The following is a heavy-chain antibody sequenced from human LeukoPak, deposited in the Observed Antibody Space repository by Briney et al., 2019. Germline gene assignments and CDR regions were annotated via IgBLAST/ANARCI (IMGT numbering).Heavy chain of an antibody. CDR1: GGSFSGYY. J-gene: IGHJ4*02. Sequence: PSETLSLTCAVYGGSFSGYYWSWIRQPPGKGREWIGEINHSGSTNYNPSLKSRVTISVDTSKNQFSLKLSSVTAADTAVYYCARVDVYNWNYRVFDYWGQGTLVTVSS. CDR2: INHSGST. D-gene: IGHD1-7*01. CDR3: ARVDVYNWNYRVFDY. V-gene: IGHV4-34*01.